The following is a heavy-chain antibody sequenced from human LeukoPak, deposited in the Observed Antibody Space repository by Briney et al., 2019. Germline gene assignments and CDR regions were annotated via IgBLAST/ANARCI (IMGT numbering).Heavy chain of an antibody. J-gene: IGHJ6*02. CDR1: GGTFSSYA. CDR2: IIPILGIA. V-gene: IGHV1-69*04. CDR3: ARERYFDWLLSARYYYYSMDV. D-gene: IGHD3-9*01. Sequence: ASVKVSCKASGGTFSSYAISWVRQAPGQGLEWMGRIIPILGIANYAQKFQGRVTITADKSTSTAYMELSSLRSEDTAVYYCARERYFDWLLSARYYYYSMDVWGQGTTVTVSS.